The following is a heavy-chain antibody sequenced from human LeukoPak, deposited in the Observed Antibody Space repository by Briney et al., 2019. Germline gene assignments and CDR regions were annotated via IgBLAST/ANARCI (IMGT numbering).Heavy chain of an antibody. V-gene: IGHV5-51*01. D-gene: IGHD3-3*01. J-gene: IGHJ3*02. CDR2: IYPGDSDT. CDR1: GYTFSTSW. CDR3: TRNRVGVLEWLSRWDAFDI. Sequence: GESLKISYKASGYTFSTSWIGWVRLMPGKGLEWMGIIYPGDSDTRYSPSFQGQVTISVDRSITTAYLQWSSLKASDTAMYYCTRNRVGVLEWLSRWDAFDIWGQGTMVTVST.